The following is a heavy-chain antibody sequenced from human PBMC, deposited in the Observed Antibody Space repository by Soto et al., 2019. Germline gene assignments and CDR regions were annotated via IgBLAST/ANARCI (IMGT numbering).Heavy chain of an antibody. CDR3: ARDSYSSLFDS. Sequence: PVGSLRLSCVGSGFTLSSFSMSWVRQTPGKGLEWVSSITTGNDYISYADSVKGRFTISRDNAKNSLFLRINSLRADDTALYFCARDSYSSLFDSWGQGTLVTVSS. CDR2: ITTGNDYI. D-gene: IGHD6-19*01. CDR1: GFTLSSFS. J-gene: IGHJ5*01. V-gene: IGHV3-21*01.